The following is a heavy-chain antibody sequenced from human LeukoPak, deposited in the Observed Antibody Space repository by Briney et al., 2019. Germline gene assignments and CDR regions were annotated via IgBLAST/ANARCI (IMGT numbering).Heavy chain of an antibody. Sequence: ASVKVSCKVSGYTLTELSMHWVRQAPGKGLEWMGGFDPEDGETIYAQKFQGRVTMTEDTSTDTAYMELSSLRSEDTAVYYCATSRGSGYDYYKYYYYGMDVWGQGTTVTVSS. V-gene: IGHV1-24*01. CDR3: ATSRGSGYDYYKYYYYGMDV. J-gene: IGHJ6*02. D-gene: IGHD5-12*01. CDR1: GYTLTELS. CDR2: FDPEDGET.